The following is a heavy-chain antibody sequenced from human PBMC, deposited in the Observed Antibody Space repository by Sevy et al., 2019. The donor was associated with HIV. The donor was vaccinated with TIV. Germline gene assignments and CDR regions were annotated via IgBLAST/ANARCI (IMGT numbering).Heavy chain of an antibody. J-gene: IGHJ6*02. D-gene: IGHD3-3*01. CDR2: TYYRSKWYN. Sequence: SQTLSLTCAISGDSVCSNSAAWNWIRQSPSRGLEWLGRTYYRSKWYNDYAVSVKSRITINPDTSKNQFSLQLNSVTPEDTAVYYCARATLRFFSNSFYYYYGMDVWGQGTTVTVSS. V-gene: IGHV6-1*01. CDR1: GDSVCSNSAA. CDR3: ARATLRFFSNSFYYYYGMDV.